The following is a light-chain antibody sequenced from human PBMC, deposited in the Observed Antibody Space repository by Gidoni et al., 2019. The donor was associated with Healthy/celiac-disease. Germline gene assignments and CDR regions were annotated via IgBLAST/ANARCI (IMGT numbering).Light chain of an antibody. CDR3: QAWDSSTAV. CDR2: QDS. V-gene: IGLV3-1*01. CDR1: KLGDKY. J-gene: IGLJ2*01. Sequence: LTQPPSVSVSPGQTASITCSGDKLGDKYACWYQQKPGQSPVLVIYQDSKRPSGIPERFSGSNSGNTATLTISGTQAMDEADYYCQAWDSSTAVFGGGTKLTVL.